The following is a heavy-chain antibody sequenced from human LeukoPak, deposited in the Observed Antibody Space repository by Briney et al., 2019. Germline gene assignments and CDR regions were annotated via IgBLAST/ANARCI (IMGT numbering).Heavy chain of an antibody. CDR3: TRPGVGATAFDY. J-gene: IGHJ4*02. CDR1: GFTFSGSA. V-gene: IGHV3-73*01. Sequence: GGSLRLXCAASGFTFSGSAMHWVRQASGKGLEWVGRIRSKANSYATAYAASVKGRFTISRDDSKNTAYLQMNSLKTEDTAVYYCTRPGVGATAFDYWGQRTLVTVSS. CDR2: IRSKANSYAT. D-gene: IGHD1-26*01.